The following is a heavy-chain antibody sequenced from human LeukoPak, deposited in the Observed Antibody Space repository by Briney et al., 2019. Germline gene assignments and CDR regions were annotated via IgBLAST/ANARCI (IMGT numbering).Heavy chain of an antibody. CDR1: GYTFTGYY. V-gene: IGHV1-2*02. J-gene: IGHJ6*02. D-gene: IGHD3-10*01. Sequence: GASVKVSCKASGYTFTGYYMHWVQQAPGQGLEWMGWINPDSGDTNCAQKFQGRVTLTRDTSISSAYMELSGLISDDTAVYYCARDGALDVWGQGTTVTVS. CDR3: ARDGALDV. CDR2: INPDSGDT.